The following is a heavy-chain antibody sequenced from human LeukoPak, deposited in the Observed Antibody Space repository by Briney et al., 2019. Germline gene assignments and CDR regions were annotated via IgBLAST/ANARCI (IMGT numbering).Heavy chain of an antibody. Sequence: GASVKVSCKASGYTFRSYGISWVRQAPGQGLEWMGWIGAYNGNTNYAQKLQGRVTMTTDTSTSTAYMELRSLRSDDTAVYYCARFLFDSGYDYYFDYWGQGTLVTVSS. CDR1: GYTFRSYG. V-gene: IGHV1-18*01. D-gene: IGHD5-12*01. CDR2: IGAYNGNT. J-gene: IGHJ4*02. CDR3: ARFLFDSGYDYYFDY.